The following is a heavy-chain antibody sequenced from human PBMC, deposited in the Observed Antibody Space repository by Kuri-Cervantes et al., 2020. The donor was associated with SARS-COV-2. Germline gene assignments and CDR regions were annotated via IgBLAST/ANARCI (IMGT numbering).Heavy chain of an antibody. J-gene: IGHJ3*02. Sequence: SETLSLTCTVSGYSISSGYYWGWIRQPPGKGLEWIGSIYHSGSTYYNPSLKSRVTISVDTSKNQFSLKLSSVTAADTAVYYCARYRAFGAWADALDIWGQGTMVTVSS. V-gene: IGHV4-38-2*02. CDR2: IYHSGST. D-gene: IGHD3-10*01. CDR3: ARYRAFGAWADALDI. CDR1: GYSISSGYY.